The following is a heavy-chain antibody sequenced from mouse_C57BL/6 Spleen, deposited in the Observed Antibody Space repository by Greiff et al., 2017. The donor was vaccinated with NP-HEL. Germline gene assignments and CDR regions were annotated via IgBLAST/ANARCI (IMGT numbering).Heavy chain of an antibody. CDR3: ARKGIYYYGSSYGWFAY. Sequence: VKLQESGAELMKPGASVKLSCKATGYTFTGYWIEWVKQRPGHGLEWIGEILPGSGSTNYNERFKGKATFTADTSSNTAYMQLSSLTTEDSAIYYCARKGIYYYGSSYGWFAYWGQGTLVTVSA. V-gene: IGHV1-9*01. D-gene: IGHD1-1*01. CDR1: GYTFTGYW. J-gene: IGHJ3*01. CDR2: ILPGSGST.